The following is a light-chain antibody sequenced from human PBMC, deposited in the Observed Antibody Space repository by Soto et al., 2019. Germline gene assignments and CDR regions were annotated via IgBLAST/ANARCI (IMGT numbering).Light chain of an antibody. J-gene: IGLJ1*01. V-gene: IGLV2-14*01. Sequence: QSVLAQPASVSGSPGQSITISCTGTSSDVGGYNYVSWYQQPPGKAPKLMIYDVSNRPSGVSNRFSGSKSGNTASLTISGLQAEDEADYYCSSYTSGSTLAVIFGTGTKVTV. CDR1: SSDVGGYNY. CDR3: SSYTSGSTLAVI. CDR2: DVS.